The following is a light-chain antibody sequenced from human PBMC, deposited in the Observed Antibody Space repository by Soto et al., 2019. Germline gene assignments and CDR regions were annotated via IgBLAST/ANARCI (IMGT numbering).Light chain of an antibody. Sequence: DIQMTQSPSSLSASVGDRVTITCRASQSISSYLNWYQQKPGKAPKLLIYAASSLQSGVPARFSGSGSGTDFTLTISSLQPEDFVTYHCQQLFRYPLAFGQGTRLEMK. CDR1: QSISSY. J-gene: IGKJ5*01. CDR3: QQLFRYPLA. CDR2: AAS. V-gene: IGKV1-39*01.